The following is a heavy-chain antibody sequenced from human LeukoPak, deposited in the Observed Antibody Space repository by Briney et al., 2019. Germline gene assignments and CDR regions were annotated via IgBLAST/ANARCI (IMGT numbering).Heavy chain of an antibody. CDR3: ARTYYYGSGSSDYYYYYYMDV. CDR2: IIPIFGTA. V-gene: IGHV1-69*13. J-gene: IGHJ6*03. D-gene: IGHD3-10*01. Sequence: ASVKVSCKASGYTFTSYGISWVRQAPGQGLEWMGGIIPIFGTANYAPKFQGRVTITADESTSTAYMELSSLRSEDTAVYYCARTYYYGSGSSDYYYYYYMDVWGKGTTVTVSS. CDR1: GYTFTSYG.